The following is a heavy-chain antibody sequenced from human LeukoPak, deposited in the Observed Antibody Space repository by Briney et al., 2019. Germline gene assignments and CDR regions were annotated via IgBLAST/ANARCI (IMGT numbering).Heavy chain of an antibody. V-gene: IGHV4-39*07. CDR1: GGSISSSCCS. CDR3: ARGTDSSGWYAEENFQH. CDR2: AHYSGST. Sequence: PSETLSLTCTVSGGSISSSCCSWGWIRQPPGKGLEWIGSAHYSGSTYYNPSLKSRVTISVDTSKNQFSLKLSSVTAADTAVYYCARGTDSSGWYAEENFQHWGQGTLVTVSS. J-gene: IGHJ1*01. D-gene: IGHD6-19*01.